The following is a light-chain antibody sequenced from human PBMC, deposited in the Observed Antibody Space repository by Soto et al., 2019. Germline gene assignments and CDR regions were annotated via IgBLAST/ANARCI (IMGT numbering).Light chain of an antibody. J-gene: IGKJ1*01. CDR2: KAS. Sequence: DIQMTQSPSTLSASVGDRVTITCRASQSISSWLAWYQQKPGKAPKLLIYKASSLESGVPSRFSGSGSGTEFTLTISSLQPDAFASYYCQQYNSYWTFGQGTKVELK. CDR1: QSISSW. V-gene: IGKV1-5*03. CDR3: QQYNSYWT.